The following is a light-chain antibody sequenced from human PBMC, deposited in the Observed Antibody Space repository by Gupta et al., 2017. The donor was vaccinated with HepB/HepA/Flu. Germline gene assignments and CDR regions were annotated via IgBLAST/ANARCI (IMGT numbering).Light chain of an antibody. CDR2: DTS. CDR3: HQYGSSPYT. J-gene: IGKJ2*01. V-gene: IGKV3-20*01. Sequence: VLPQSPDTPSLSRGERATLSCSASESVGSDYLAWYQQKPGQAPSLLIYDTSIRATGIPDKFSGGGSGTDFTLTISRLEPDDFAVYYCHQYGSSPYTCGQGTKLGIK. CDR1: ESVGSDY.